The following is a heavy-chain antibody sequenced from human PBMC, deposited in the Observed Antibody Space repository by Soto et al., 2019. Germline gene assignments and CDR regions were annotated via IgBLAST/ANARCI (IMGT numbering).Heavy chain of an antibody. CDR1: GESISSSSYY. Sequence: SETLSLTCIVSGESISSSSYYWGWIRQPPGKGLEWIGSIYYSGRTYYNPSFRSRVTICIDTSKNQFSLKLSSVTATDTAVYYCARKRTTVVPKASFDHWGQGALVTGSS. V-gene: IGHV4-39*01. CDR3: ARKRTTVVPKASFDH. D-gene: IGHD4-17*01. CDR2: IYYSGRT. J-gene: IGHJ4*02.